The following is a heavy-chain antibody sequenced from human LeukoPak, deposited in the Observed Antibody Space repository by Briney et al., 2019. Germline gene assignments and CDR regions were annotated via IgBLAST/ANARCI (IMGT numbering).Heavy chain of an antibody. CDR1: GFTFSSYG. V-gene: IGHV3-23*01. Sequence: GGSLRLSCAASGFTFSSYGMSWVRQAPGKGLEWVSAISGSGGSTYYADSVKGRFTISRDNSKNTLYLQMNSLRAEDTAVYYCARRGDFWSGSHAFDIWGQGTMVTVSS. D-gene: IGHD3-3*01. CDR3: ARRGDFWSGSHAFDI. J-gene: IGHJ3*02. CDR2: ISGSGGST.